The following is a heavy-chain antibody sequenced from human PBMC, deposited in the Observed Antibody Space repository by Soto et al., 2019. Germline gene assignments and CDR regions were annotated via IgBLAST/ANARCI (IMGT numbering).Heavy chain of an antibody. J-gene: IGHJ4*02. Sequence: QVQLVESGGGVVQPGRSLRLSCAASGFTFSSNGMHWVRQTPGKGLEWVAVISSDGSDKYFADSVRGRFTISRDNSKNTLYLQMNSLRAEDTAVYYCAKDRHIYSNYFDYWGQGTLVTVSS. CDR1: GFTFSSNG. V-gene: IGHV3-30*18. D-gene: IGHD4-4*01. CDR2: ISSDGSDK. CDR3: AKDRHIYSNYFDY.